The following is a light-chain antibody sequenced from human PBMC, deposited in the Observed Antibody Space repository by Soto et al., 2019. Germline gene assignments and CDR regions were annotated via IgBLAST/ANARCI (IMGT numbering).Light chain of an antibody. Sequence: ESVLTQSPATLSLSPGERATLSCRASQSVGTYLAWYQQKPGQAPRLLMYDASNRATGIPARFSGGGSGTDFTLTISSLEPEDFAVYYCQGRSNWAWTFGQGTKVDIK. CDR1: QSVGTY. V-gene: IGKV3-11*01. CDR2: DAS. J-gene: IGKJ1*01. CDR3: QGRSNWAWT.